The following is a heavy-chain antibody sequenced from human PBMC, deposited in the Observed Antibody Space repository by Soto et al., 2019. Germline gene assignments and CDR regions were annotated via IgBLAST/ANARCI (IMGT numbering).Heavy chain of an antibody. D-gene: IGHD4-17*01. J-gene: IGHJ4*02. Sequence: GGSLRLSCAASGFTFSSYGMHWVRQAPGKGLEWVAVIWYDGSNKYYADSVKGRFTISRDNSKNTLYLQMNSLRAEDTAVYYCARPKMTTVFLGSQPYYFDYWGQGTLVTVSS. CDR3: ARPKMTTVFLGSQPYYFDY. CDR1: GFTFSSYG. CDR2: IWYDGSNK. V-gene: IGHV3-33*01.